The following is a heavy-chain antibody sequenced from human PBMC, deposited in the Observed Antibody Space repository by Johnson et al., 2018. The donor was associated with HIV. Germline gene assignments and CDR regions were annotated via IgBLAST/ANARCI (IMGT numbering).Heavy chain of an antibody. J-gene: IGHJ3*02. V-gene: IGHV3-48*04. CDR2: ISSSGSTI. Sequence: VQLVESGGGVVRPGGSLRLSCTASGFMFDDYGMNWVRQAPGKGLEWVSYISSSGSTIYYADPVKGRFTISRDNANNLVYLQMNSLRAEDTAVYYCARGPGDTAMGNDAFDIWGQGTMVTVSS. D-gene: IGHD5-18*01. CDR1: GFMFDDYG. CDR3: ARGPGDTAMGNDAFDI.